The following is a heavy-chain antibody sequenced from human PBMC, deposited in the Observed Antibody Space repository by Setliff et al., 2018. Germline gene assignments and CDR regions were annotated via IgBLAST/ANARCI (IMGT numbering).Heavy chain of an antibody. Sequence: SETLSLTCTVSGGSISNSTFYWGWIRQPPGKGLEWIGYVYHSGTAKYDPSLESRAIMSVDASKNEISLKLKSVTAADTAVYYCAKGGTYRYFDFWGQGALVTVSS. CDR3: AKGGTYRYFDF. CDR2: VYHSGTA. V-gene: IGHV4-61*05. CDR1: GGSISNSTFY. D-gene: IGHD1-1*01. J-gene: IGHJ4*02.